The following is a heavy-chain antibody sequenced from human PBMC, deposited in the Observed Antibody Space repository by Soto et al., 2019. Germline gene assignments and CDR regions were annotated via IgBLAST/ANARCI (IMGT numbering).Heavy chain of an antibody. V-gene: IGHV3-53*04. J-gene: IGHJ4*02. Sequence: PGGSLRLSCAASGFTVSSNYMSWVRQAPGKGLEWVSVIYSGGSTYYADSVKGRFTISRHNSKNTLYLQMNSLRAEDTAVYYCAREAGKSNKYYFDYWGQGTLVTVSS. D-gene: IGHD1-1*01. CDR2: IYSGGST. CDR3: AREAGKSNKYYFDY. CDR1: GFTVSSNY.